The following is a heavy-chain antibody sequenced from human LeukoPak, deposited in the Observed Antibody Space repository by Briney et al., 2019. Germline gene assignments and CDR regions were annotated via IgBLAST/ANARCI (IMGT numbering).Heavy chain of an antibody. CDR2: IKEDGSEK. Sequence: GSLRLSCAASGFTFSTYWMGWVRQAPGKGLEWLGNIKEDGSEKYYVDFVKGRFTISRDNAKNSLSLQMNSLRVEDTAIYYCARDRGWLTSDYWGQGILVTVSS. D-gene: IGHD6-19*01. CDR3: ARDRGWLTSDY. V-gene: IGHV3-7*03. J-gene: IGHJ4*02. CDR1: GFTFSTYW.